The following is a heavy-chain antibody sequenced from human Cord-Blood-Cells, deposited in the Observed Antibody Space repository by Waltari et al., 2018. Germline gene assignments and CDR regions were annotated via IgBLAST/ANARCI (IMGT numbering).Heavy chain of an antibody. Sequence: QVQLVQSGAEVKKPGASVKVSCKASGYTFTSYAMHWVRQAPGQRREWMGWINAGNGNTKYSQKFQGRGTITRDTSASTAYMELSSLRSEDTAVYYCARGGYYDSFFDYWGQGTLVTVSS. CDR2: INAGNGNT. CDR3: ARGGYYDSFFDY. D-gene: IGHD3-22*01. V-gene: IGHV1-3*01. J-gene: IGHJ4*02. CDR1: GYTFTSYA.